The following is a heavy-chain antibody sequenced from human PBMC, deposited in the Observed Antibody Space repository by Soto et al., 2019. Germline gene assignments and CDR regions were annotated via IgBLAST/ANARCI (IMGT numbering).Heavy chain of an antibody. CDR2: ISGSGGST. CDR3: AKNRYNWNSGYFDY. J-gene: IGHJ4*02. CDR1: GFTFSSYA. D-gene: IGHD1-7*01. Sequence: PGGSLRLSCAASGFTFSSYAMSWVRQAPGKGLEWVSAISGSGGSTYYADSVKGRFTISRDNSKNTLYLQMNSLRAEVTAVYYCAKNRYNWNSGYFDYWGQGTLVTVSS. V-gene: IGHV3-23*01.